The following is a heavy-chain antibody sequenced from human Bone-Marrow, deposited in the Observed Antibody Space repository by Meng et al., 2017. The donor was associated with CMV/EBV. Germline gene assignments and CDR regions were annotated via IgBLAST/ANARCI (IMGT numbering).Heavy chain of an antibody. D-gene: IGHD3-3*01. V-gene: IGHV3-21*01. Sequence: GGSLRLSCAASGFTFSSYNMNWVRQAPGKGLEWVSSISSSSSYIYYADSVKGRFTISRDNAKNSLYLQMNSLRAEDTAVYYCAKLRLLRPQYGMDVWGRGNRVNCSS. CDR3: AKLRLLRPQYGMDV. J-gene: IGHJ6*02. CDR1: GFTFSSYN. CDR2: ISSSSSYI.